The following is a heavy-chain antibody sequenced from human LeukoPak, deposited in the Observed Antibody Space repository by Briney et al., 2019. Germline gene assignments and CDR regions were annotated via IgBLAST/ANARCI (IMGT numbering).Heavy chain of an antibody. CDR1: GGSIRSHY. CDR2: IYDSGST. Sequence: PSETLSLTCTVSGGSIRSHYWSWTRQPPGRGLDWIGYIYDSGSTNYNPSLKSRVTISVDTSKNQFSLKLSSVTAADTAVYYCARDLGATGYFDYWGQGTLVTVSS. J-gene: IGHJ4*02. CDR3: ARDLGATGYFDY. V-gene: IGHV4-59*11. D-gene: IGHD1-26*01.